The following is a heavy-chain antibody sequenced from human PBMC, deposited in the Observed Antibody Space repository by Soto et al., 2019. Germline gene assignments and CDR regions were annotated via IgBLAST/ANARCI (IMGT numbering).Heavy chain of an antibody. CDR1: GYTFTSYG. J-gene: IGHJ5*02. CDR3: ARMLRGAGGMGNNWFDP. CDR2: ISAYNGNT. Sequence: QVQLVQSGAEVKKPGASVKVSCKASGYTFTSYGISWVRQAPGQGLEWMGWISAYNGNTNYAQKLQGRVTMTTDTSTSTAYMELRSLRSNDTAVYYCARMLRGAGGMGNNWFDPWGQGTLVTVSS. V-gene: IGHV1-18*01. D-gene: IGHD1-26*01.